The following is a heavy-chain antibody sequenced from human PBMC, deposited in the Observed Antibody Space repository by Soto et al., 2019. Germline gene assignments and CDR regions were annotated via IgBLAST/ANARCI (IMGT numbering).Heavy chain of an antibody. J-gene: IGHJ3*02. CDR2: ITVSGGRT. CDR3: AKTTRLGFCSGGSCFRDAFDI. Sequence: EVQLLESGGGLVQPGGSLRLSCAASGFTFSNYAMSWVRQAPGKGLEGVATITVSGGRTYYADSVKGRFTISRDTSEPTLYLQMNSLRAEDTAIYYCAKTTRLGFCSGGSCFRDAFDIWGQETMVTVSS. D-gene: IGHD2-15*01. V-gene: IGHV3-23*01. CDR1: GFTFSNYA.